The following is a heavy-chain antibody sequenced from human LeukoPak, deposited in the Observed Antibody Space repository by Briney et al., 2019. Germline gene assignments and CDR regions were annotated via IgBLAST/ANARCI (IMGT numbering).Heavy chain of an antibody. CDR2: ISSSGSTI. Sequence: KPGGSLRLSCAASGFTFSDYYMSWIRQAPGKGLVWVSYISSSGSTIYYADSVKGRFTIFRDNAKNSLYLQMNSLRAEDTAVYYCARDLDPYGGNQGYFDLWGRGTLVTVSS. J-gene: IGHJ2*01. CDR1: GFTFSDYY. V-gene: IGHV3-11*01. CDR3: ARDLDPYGGNQGYFDL. D-gene: IGHD4-23*01.